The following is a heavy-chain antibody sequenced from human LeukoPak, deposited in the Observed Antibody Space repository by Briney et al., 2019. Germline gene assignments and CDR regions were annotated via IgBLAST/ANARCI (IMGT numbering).Heavy chain of an antibody. D-gene: IGHD1-26*01. Sequence: GGSLRLSCAASGFTFSSYSMNWVRQAPGKGLEWVASINQDGSMKYYVDSVKGRFTISRDNAKNSLYLQMNSLTAEDTAVYYCARDPNPIMGANFHFWGQGTLVTVSS. CDR3: ARDPNPIMGANFHF. J-gene: IGHJ4*02. CDR1: GFTFSSYS. V-gene: IGHV3-7*01. CDR2: INQDGSMK.